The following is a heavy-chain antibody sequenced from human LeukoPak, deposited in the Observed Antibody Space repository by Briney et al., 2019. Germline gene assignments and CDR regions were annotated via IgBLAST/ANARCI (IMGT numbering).Heavy chain of an antibody. Sequence: PSETLSLACSVSGDSIIGYYWGWIRQPPGKGLEWIGNIYYTGNTYYNSSLKSRVTISLDTSKNQFSLKVISMTAADTAAYYCTKSDGYGLIRICGRGTMVTVSS. CDR1: GDSIIGYY. V-gene: IGHV4-39*07. CDR2: IYYTGNT. J-gene: IGHJ3*02. D-gene: IGHD3-10*01. CDR3: TKSDGYGLIRI.